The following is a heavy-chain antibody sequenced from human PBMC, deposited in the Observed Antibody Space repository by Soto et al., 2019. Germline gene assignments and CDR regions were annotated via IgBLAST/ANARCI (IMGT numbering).Heavy chain of an antibody. D-gene: IGHD3-22*01. CDR1: WFAVRSNY. CDR2: IYSCGST. CDR3: ARNGGYYDSSGYYSEPGYFDY. V-gene: IGHV3-53*01. Sequence: GSLRLSFAAAWFAVRSNYMSWVLHAPGNGLEWVSVIYSCGSTYYADSVKGRFTISRDNSKNTVYLEMNSLRAEDTAVYYCARNGGYYDSSGYYSEPGYFDYWGQGTLVTVSS. J-gene: IGHJ4*02.